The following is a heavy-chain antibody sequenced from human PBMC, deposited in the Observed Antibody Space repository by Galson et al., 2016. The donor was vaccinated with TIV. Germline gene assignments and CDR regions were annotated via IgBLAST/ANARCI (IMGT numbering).Heavy chain of an antibody. J-gene: IGHJ6*03. V-gene: IGHV3-7*01. CDR2: IKHGGSDK. D-gene: IGHD2/OR15-2a*01. CDR1: GSTFSSYW. CDR3: ARDMDKYCNTECIDYNMDV. Sequence: SLRLSCAGSGSTFSSYWMTRVRQAPGKGLEWVATIKHGGSDKYYVDSVKGRFTISRDNAKNSLYLQMNSLRAEDTAVDFWARDMDKYCNTECIDYNMDVWGKGTTVTVSS.